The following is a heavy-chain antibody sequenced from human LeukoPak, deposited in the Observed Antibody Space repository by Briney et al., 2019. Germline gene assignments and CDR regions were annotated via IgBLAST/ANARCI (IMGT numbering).Heavy chain of an antibody. CDR2: IFSGGST. V-gene: IGHV3-53*01. CDR3: AGCGGDCYSANWFDP. Sequence: GGSLRLSCAASGFTVSSNYMSWVRQAPGKGLEWVSVIFSGGSTYYADSVKGRFAISRDNAKNTLFLQMNSLRAEDTAVYYCAGCGGDCYSANWFDPWGQGTLVTVSS. J-gene: IGHJ5*02. CDR1: GFTVSSNY. D-gene: IGHD2-21*02.